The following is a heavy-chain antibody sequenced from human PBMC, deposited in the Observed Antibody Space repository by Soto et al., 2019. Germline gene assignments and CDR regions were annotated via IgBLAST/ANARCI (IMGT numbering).Heavy chain of an antibody. V-gene: IGHV3-23*01. CDR2: ISGSGGST. J-gene: IGHJ4*02. CDR1: GFTFSSYA. D-gene: IGHD6-19*01. CDR3: AKDLEQWLVRYYFDY. Sequence: EVQLLESGGGLVQPGGSLRLSCAASGFTFSSYAMSWVRQAPGKGLEWVSAISGSGGSTYYADSVKGRFTISRDNSKSTLYLQMNSLRAEDTAVYYCAKDLEQWLVRYYFDYWGQGTLVTVSS.